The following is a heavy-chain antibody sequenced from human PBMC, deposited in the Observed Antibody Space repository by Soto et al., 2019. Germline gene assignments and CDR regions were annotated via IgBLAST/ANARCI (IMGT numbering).Heavy chain of an antibody. D-gene: IGHD6-19*01. J-gene: IGHJ5*02. V-gene: IGHV4-39*01. CDR2: IYYSGST. CDR1: GGSINSSSYF. Sequence: SETLSLTCSVSGGSINSSSYFWGWVRRPPGKGLEWIGSIYYSGSTYYNPSLRSRVTISVDTSKNQFSLKLSSVTAADTAVFYCARHYSSGSRNWFDPWGQGTLVTVSS. CDR3: ARHYSSGSRNWFDP.